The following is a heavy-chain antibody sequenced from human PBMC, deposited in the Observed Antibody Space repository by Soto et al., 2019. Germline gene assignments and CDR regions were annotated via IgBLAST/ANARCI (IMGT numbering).Heavy chain of an antibody. CDR3: TRCHYYGMDV. CDR1: GFTFSAYW. Sequence: PGGSLRLSCAASGFTFSAYWMHWVRQAPGKGLVWVSRTNTDGTATTYADSVEGRFTISRDNAKNMLYLQMNSLRAEDTAVYYCTRCHYYGMDVWGQGTTVTVSS. V-gene: IGHV3-74*03. CDR2: TNTDGTAT. J-gene: IGHJ6*02.